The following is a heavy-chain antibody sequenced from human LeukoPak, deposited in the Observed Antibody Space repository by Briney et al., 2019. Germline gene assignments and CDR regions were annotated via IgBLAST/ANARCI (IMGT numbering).Heavy chain of an antibody. V-gene: IGHV4-4*07. CDR2: IYTTGST. D-gene: IGHD6-19*01. CDR3: ASQVSSGWYYFDY. Sequence: SETLSLTCTVSGGSISRYYWSWIRQPAGKGLEWIGRIYTTGSTNYNPPLKSRVTMSVDTSKNQFSLKLSSVTAADTAVYYCASQVSSGWYYFDYWGQGTLVTVSS. J-gene: IGHJ4*02. CDR1: GGSISRYY.